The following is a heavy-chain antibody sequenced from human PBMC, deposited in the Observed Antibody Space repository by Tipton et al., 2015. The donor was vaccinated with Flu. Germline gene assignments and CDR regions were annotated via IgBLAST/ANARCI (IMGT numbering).Heavy chain of an antibody. CDR2: VHRSGNG. J-gene: IGHJ5*01. CDR1: GDSIRSSYF. V-gene: IGHV4-38-2*01. Sequence: TLSLTCAVSGDSIRSSYFWGWIRKPPGGGLEWIGNVHRSGNGYYKPSLKSRVSISVDTSKNQFSLELTSVTAADTAVYYCARRDYSNYVSEPHNWFDSWGQGILVTVSS. D-gene: IGHD4-11*01. CDR3: ARRDYSNYVSEPHNWFDS.